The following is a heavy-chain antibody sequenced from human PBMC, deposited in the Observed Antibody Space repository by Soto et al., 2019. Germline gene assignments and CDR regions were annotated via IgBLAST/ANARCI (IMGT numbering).Heavy chain of an antibody. Sequence: SETLSLTCAFSVVSISSGHWWSWVRQPPGKGLEWIGEIYHSGTTNNNPSLKSRVTISVDKSKNQFSLKLTSVAAADTAVYYCARDVEHYYDRRKEGHFEYWGQGILVSVSS. CDR2: IYHSGTT. J-gene: IGHJ4*02. D-gene: IGHD3-22*01. CDR1: VVSISSGHW. V-gene: IGHV4-4*02. CDR3: ARDVEHYYDRRKEGHFEY.